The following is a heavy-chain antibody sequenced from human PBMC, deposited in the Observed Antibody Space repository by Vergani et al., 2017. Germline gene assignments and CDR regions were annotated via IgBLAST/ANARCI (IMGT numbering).Heavy chain of an antibody. J-gene: IGHJ4*02. Sequence: QLQLQESGPGLVKPSETLSLTCTVSGGSISSSSYYWGWIRQPPGKGLEWIGSIYYSGSTYYNPSLKSRVTISVDTSKNQFSLKLRSVTAADTAAYYCARGVWMYYYDSSGYWYYFDYWGQGTLVTVSS. CDR1: GGSISSSSYY. CDR2: IYYSGST. D-gene: IGHD3-22*01. CDR3: ARGVWMYYYDSSGYWYYFDY. V-gene: IGHV4-39*07.